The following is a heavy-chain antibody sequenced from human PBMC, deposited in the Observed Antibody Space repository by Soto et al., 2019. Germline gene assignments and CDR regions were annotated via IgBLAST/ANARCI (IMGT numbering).Heavy chain of an antibody. D-gene: IGHD6-19*01. Sequence: ASVKVSCKASGYTFTSYGISWVRQAPGQGLEWMGWISAYNGNTNYAQKLQGRVTMTTDTSTSTAYMELRSLRSDDTAVYYCARDSRIAVAKRDAFDIWGQGTMVTVS. V-gene: IGHV1-18*01. CDR3: ARDSRIAVAKRDAFDI. J-gene: IGHJ3*02. CDR1: GYTFTSYG. CDR2: ISAYNGNT.